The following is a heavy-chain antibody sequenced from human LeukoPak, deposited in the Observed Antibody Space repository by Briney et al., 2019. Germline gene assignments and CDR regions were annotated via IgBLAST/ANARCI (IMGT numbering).Heavy chain of an antibody. CDR3: ARANGPDMVRGVIPDY. J-gene: IGHJ4*02. Sequence: SETLSLTCTVSGYSISSGYYWGWIRQPPGKGLEWIGNIYPTGSTYYNPSLKSRVTISVDTSKNQFSLKLSSVTAADTAVYYCARANGPDMVRGVIPDYWGQGTLVTVSS. D-gene: IGHD3-10*01. CDR2: IYPTGST. V-gene: IGHV4-38-2*02. CDR1: GYSISSGYY.